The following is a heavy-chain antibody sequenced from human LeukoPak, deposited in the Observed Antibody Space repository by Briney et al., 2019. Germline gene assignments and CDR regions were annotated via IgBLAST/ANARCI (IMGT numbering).Heavy chain of an antibody. CDR2: IYYSGST. V-gene: IGHV4-39*01. CDR1: GGSISSSRYY. J-gene: IGHJ4*02. CDR3: ARLYYDSSGYYQICYFDY. D-gene: IGHD3-22*01. Sequence: SETLSLTCTVSGGSISSSRYYCGWIRQPPGKGLLWIGSIYYSGSTYYNPSLKSRVTISVDTSKNQFSLNLSSVTAADTAVYYCARLYYDSSGYYQICYFDYWGQGTLVTVSS.